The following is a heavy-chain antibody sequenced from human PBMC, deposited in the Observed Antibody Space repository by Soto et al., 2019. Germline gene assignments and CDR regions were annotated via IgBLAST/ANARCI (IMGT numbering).Heavy chain of an antibody. CDR3: AASGHYGDFFFFRFDY. Sequence: ASVKVSCKASGYTFTSYGISWVRQAPGQGLEWMGWISAYNGNTNYAQKLQGRVTMTTDTSTSTAYMELRSLRSEDTAVYYCAASGHYGDFFFFRFDYWGQGTLVTVSS. CDR2: ISAYNGNT. D-gene: IGHD4-17*01. V-gene: IGHV1-18*01. CDR1: GYTFTSYG. J-gene: IGHJ4*02.